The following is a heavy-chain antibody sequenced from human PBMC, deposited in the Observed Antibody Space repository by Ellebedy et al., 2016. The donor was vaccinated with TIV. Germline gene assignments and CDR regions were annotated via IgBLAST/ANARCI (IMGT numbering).Heavy chain of an antibody. CDR2: IFHSGST. Sequence: GSLRLSXDVSGDSISSGYWWNWVRQPPGKGPEWIGEIFHSGSTNYNPSLKSRVTISVDKSKNQFSLKLTSVTAADTAVYYCAREARDLYSESYYAFARWGQGTLVTVSS. J-gene: IGHJ4*02. CDR1: GDSISSGYW. D-gene: IGHD1-26*01. CDR3: AREARDLYSESYYAFAR. V-gene: IGHV4-4*02.